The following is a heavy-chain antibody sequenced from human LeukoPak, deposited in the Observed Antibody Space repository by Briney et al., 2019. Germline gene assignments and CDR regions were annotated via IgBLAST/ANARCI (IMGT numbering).Heavy chain of an antibody. Sequence: ASVKVSCKASGYTFTSYGISWVRQAPGQGLEWMGWISAYNGNTNYAQKLQGRVTMTTDTSTSTAYMELRSLRSDDTAVYYCARDGGYDYRLDYYYYGMDVWGQGTTVTVSS. D-gene: IGHD5-12*01. V-gene: IGHV1-18*01. CDR2: ISAYNGNT. J-gene: IGHJ6*02. CDR1: GYTFTSYG. CDR3: ARDGGYDYRLDYYYYGMDV.